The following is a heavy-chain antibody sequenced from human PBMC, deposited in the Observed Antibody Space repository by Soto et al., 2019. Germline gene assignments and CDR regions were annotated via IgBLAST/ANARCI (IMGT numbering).Heavy chain of an antibody. CDR1: GFTFSSYG. J-gene: IGHJ3*02. Sequence: PGGSLRLSCAASGFTFSSYGMHWVRQAPGKGLEWVAVISYDGSNKYYADSVKGRFTISRDNSKNTLYLQMNSLRAEDTAVYYCANGDYYDSSGYNADAFDIWGHGTMVTVSS. V-gene: IGHV3-30*18. CDR3: ANGDYYDSSGYNADAFDI. CDR2: ISYDGSNK. D-gene: IGHD3-22*01.